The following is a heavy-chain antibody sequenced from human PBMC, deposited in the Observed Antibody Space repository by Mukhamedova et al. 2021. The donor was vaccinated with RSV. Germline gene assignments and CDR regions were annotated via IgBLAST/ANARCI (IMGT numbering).Heavy chain of an antibody. V-gene: IGHV3-15*01. CDR3: TKTGYYTSEYFQQ. CDR2: IKSKTDGGTT. J-gene: IGHJ1*01. Sequence: VRKAPGKGLEWVGRIKSKTDGGTTDYAAPVKGRFTISRDDSKNTLYLQMNSLKTEDTAVYYCTKTGYYTSEYFQQWGQGTLVTV. D-gene: IGHD3/OR15-3a*01.